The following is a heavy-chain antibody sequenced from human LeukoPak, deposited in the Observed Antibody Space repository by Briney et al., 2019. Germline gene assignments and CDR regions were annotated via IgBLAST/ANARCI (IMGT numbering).Heavy chain of an antibody. V-gene: IGHV3-15*01. CDR2: IKSKTDGGTT. J-gene: IGHJ2*01. CDR3: TTNIGPDSSGYYSNWYFDL. Sequence: GGSLRLSCAASGFTFSNAWMSWVRPAPGKGLEWVGRIKSKTDGGTTDYAAPVKGRFTISRDDSKNTLYLQMNSLKTEDTAVYYCTTNIGPDSSGYYSNWYFDLWGRGTLVTVSS. CDR1: GFTFSNAW. D-gene: IGHD3-22*01.